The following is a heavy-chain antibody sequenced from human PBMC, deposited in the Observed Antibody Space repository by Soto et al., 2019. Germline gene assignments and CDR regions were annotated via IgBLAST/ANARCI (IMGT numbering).Heavy chain of an antibody. V-gene: IGHV1-24*01. D-gene: IGHD2-2*01. Sequence: GASVKVSCKVSGYTLTELSMHWVRQAPGKGLEWMGGFDPEDGETIYAQKFQGRVTMTEDTSTDTAYMELSSLRSEDTAVYYCATIYCSSTSCLNWFDPWGQGTLVTVSS. J-gene: IGHJ5*02. CDR3: ATIYCSSTSCLNWFDP. CDR2: FDPEDGET. CDR1: GYTLTELS.